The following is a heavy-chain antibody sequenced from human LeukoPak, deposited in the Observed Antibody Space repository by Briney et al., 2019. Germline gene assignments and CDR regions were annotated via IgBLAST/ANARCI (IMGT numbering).Heavy chain of an antibody. J-gene: IGHJ4*02. D-gene: IGHD6-13*01. V-gene: IGHV3-30*02. CDR1: GFTFSSYG. CDR3: AKQGTFTSSSSWFLDS. CDR2: IRYDGSKK. Sequence: GGSLRLSCAASGFTFSSYGMHWVRQAPGKGLEWVAFIRYDGSKKYYADSVKGRFTISRDNSKNTLYLQMNSLRVEDTAMYYCAKQGTFTSSSSWFLDSWGQGTLVTVSS.